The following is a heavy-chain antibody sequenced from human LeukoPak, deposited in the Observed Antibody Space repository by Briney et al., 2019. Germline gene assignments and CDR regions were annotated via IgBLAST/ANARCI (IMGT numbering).Heavy chain of an antibody. V-gene: IGHV3-7*01. CDR2: IKQDGSEK. J-gene: IGHJ4*02. CDR1: GFTFSSYW. Sequence: GGSPRLSCAASGFTFSSYWMSWVRQAPGKGLEWVANIKQDGSEKYYVDSVKGRFTISRDNAKSSLYLQMNSLRAEDTAVYYCARGYSSGWYSFWGQGTLVTVSS. CDR3: ARGYSSGWYSF. D-gene: IGHD6-19*01.